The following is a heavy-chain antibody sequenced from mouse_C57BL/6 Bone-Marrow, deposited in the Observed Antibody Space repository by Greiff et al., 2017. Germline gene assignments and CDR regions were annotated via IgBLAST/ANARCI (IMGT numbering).Heavy chain of an antibody. Sequence: VQLQQSGAELVRPGASVQLSCTASGFNIKDYYMHWVKQRPEQGLEWICWLDPENGDTEYASQFPGKAPITADPSSNTAYLQLSSLTSEDTAVYYCTTSVTTVVATNYWGQGTTLTVSS. CDR1: GFNIKDYY. V-gene: IGHV14-4*01. D-gene: IGHD1-1*01. CDR2: LDPENGDT. CDR3: TTSVTTVVATNY. J-gene: IGHJ2*01.